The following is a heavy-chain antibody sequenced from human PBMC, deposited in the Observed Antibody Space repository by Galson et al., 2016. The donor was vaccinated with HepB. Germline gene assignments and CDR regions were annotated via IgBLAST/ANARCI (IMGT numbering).Heavy chain of an antibody. CDR2: ITTAGDT. CDR1: GFTFSSYD. V-gene: IGHV3-13*01. Sequence: SLRLSCAASGFTFSSYDMHWVRQAPGKGLEWVSGITTAGDTYYPDSVKGRFTISRQNAKHSLYFEMNSLRVGDTAVYYCARENRDEGLDIWGQGTVVTVSS. J-gene: IGHJ3*02. CDR3: ARENRDEGLDI. D-gene: IGHD1-14*01.